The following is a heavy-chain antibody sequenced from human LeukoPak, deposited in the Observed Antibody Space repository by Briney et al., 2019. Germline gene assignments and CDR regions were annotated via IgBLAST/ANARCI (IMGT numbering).Heavy chain of an antibody. Sequence: CPGGSLRLSCAASGYTFNDYGVSWVRQAPTKGLEWISGITWSGAATAYADSVKGRFTISRDNAKNSLFLEMNSLTAEDTALYYCARGFRDGPLYGMDVWGQGTTVTVS. CDR2: ITWSGAAT. D-gene: IGHD2-21*01. V-gene: IGHV3-20*04. J-gene: IGHJ6*02. CDR3: ARGFRDGPLYGMDV. CDR1: GYTFNDYG.